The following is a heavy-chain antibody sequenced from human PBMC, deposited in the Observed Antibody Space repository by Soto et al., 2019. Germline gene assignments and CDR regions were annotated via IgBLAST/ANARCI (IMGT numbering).Heavy chain of an antibody. V-gene: IGHV3-23*01. CDR1: GFTFSSYA. Sequence: WGSLRFSCAASGFTFSSYAMSWVRQAPGKGLEWFSAIRGSGGSTYYADSVKGRFTISRDNSKNTLYLQMNSLRAEDTAVYYCAKDRRSLVRGVINWFDPWGQGTLVTVSS. CDR3: AKDRRSLVRGVINWFDP. D-gene: IGHD3-10*01. J-gene: IGHJ5*02. CDR2: IRGSGGST.